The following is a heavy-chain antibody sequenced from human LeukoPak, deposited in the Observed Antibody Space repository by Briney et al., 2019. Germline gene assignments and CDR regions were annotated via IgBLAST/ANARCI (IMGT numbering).Heavy chain of an antibody. V-gene: IGHV3-48*03. CDR2: ISSSGSTI. CDR1: GFTFSSYE. Sequence: QPGGSLRLSCAASGFTFSSYEMNWVRQAPGKGLEGVSYISSSGSTIYYADSVKGRFTISRDNAKNSLYLQMNSLRAEDTAVYYCARGLYYYGSGSRAGYGMDVWGKGTTVTVSS. CDR3: ARGLYYYGSGSRAGYGMDV. D-gene: IGHD3-10*01. J-gene: IGHJ6*04.